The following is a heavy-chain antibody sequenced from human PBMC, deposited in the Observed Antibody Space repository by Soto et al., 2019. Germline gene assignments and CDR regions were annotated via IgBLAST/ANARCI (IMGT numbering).Heavy chain of an antibody. J-gene: IGHJ4*02. D-gene: IGHD6-19*01. V-gene: IGHV3-7*01. CDR1: GFTFRTYW. CDR2: IKEDGSEK. CDR3: ARVGRYTSGWYLDYFDY. Sequence: LGGSLRLSCVASGFTFRTYWMSWVRQAPGKGLEWVANIKEDGSEKHYVDSVKGRFTISRDNAESSLYLQMDSLRVEDTAIYYCARVGRYTSGWYLDYFDYWGQGTVVTVSS.